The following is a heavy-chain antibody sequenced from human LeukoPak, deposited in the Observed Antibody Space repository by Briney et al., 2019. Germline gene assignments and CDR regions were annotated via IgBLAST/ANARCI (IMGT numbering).Heavy chain of an antibody. D-gene: IGHD2-2*02. V-gene: IGHV3-23*01. Sequence: GGSLRLSCAASGFTFSSYSMNWVRQAPGKGLEWVSAISGSGGSTYYADSVKGRFTISRDNSKNTLYLQMNSLRAEDTAVYYCAKDLGRVIVVVPAAIFDIWGQGTMVTVSS. CDR1: GFTFSSYS. CDR2: ISGSGGST. J-gene: IGHJ3*02. CDR3: AKDLGRVIVVVPAAIFDI.